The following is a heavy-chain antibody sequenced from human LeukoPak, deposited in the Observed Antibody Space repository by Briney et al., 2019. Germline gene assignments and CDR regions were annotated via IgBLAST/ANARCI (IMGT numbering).Heavy chain of an antibody. D-gene: IGHD6-19*01. CDR1: GESFSGYY. CDR3: ARVRGGTGWDFDY. Sequence: SETLSLTCAVYGESFSGYYWSWIRQPPGKGLEWMGYSYYSGTTNYNPSLKGRVTISVDTSKNQFSLRLNSVTAADTAVYYCARVRGGTGWDFDYWGQGTLVTVSS. J-gene: IGHJ4*02. CDR2: SYYSGTT. V-gene: IGHV4-59*01.